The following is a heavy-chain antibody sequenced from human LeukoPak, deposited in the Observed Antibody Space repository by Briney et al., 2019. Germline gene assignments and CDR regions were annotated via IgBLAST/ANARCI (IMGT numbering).Heavy chain of an antibody. V-gene: IGHV4-4*09. CDR3: ARTQHNDFWSGYSRYYYYYMDV. CDR1: GGSISSYY. J-gene: IGHJ6*03. Sequence: SETLSLTCTVSGGSISSYYWSWIRQPPGKGLEWIGYIYTSGSTNYNPSLKSRVTISVDTSKNQFSLKLSSVTAADTAVFYCARTQHNDFWSGYSRYYYYYMDVWGKGTTVTVSS. D-gene: IGHD3-3*01. CDR2: IYTSGST.